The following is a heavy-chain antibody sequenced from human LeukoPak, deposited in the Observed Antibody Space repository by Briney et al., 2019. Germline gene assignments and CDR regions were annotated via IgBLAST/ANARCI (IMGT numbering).Heavy chain of an antibody. J-gene: IGHJ3*02. CDR2: ISSSSSTI. CDR3: ARTRSYYAFGI. Sequence: GGSLRLSCAASGFTFSSYSMNWVRQAPGKGLEWISYISSSSSTISYADSVKGRFTISRDNAKNALYLQMNSLRAEDTAVYYCARTRSYYAFGIWGQGTMVTVSS. CDR1: GFTFSSYS. V-gene: IGHV3-48*01. D-gene: IGHD1-26*01.